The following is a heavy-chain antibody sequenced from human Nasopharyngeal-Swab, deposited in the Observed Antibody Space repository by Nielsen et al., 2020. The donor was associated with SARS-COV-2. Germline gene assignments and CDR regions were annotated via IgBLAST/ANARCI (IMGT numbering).Heavy chain of an antibody. Sequence: GESLKISCAASGFTFSSYAMHWVRQAPGKGLEWVAVISYDGSNKYYADSVKGRFTISRENAKNSLYLQMNSLRAGDTAVYYCARGGRGSQYYMDVWGKGTTVTVSS. CDR1: GFTFSSYA. D-gene: IGHD1-26*01. CDR3: ARGGRGSQYYMDV. CDR2: ISYDGSNK. J-gene: IGHJ6*03. V-gene: IGHV3-30*14.